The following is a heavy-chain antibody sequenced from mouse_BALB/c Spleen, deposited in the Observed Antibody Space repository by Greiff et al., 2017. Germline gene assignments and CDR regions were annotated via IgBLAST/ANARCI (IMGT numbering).Heavy chain of an antibody. CDR2: IWSDGST. J-gene: IGHJ4*01. V-gene: IGHV2-6-2*01. CDR1: GFSLTSYG. Sequence: QVQLKESGPDLVAPSQSLSITCTVSGFSLTSYGVHWVRQPPGKGLEWLVVIWSDGSTTYNSALKSRLSISKDNSKSQVFLKMNSLQTDDTAMYYCARHFPHYYAMDYWGQGTSVTVSS. CDR3: ARHFPHYYAMDY.